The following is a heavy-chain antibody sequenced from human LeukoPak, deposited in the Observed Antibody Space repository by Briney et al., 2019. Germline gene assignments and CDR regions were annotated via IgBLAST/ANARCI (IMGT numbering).Heavy chain of an antibody. J-gene: IGHJ4*02. V-gene: IGHV4-4*07. CDR1: GASISSYY. Sequence: SETLSLTCTVSGASISSYYWSWIRQPAGKGLEWIGRIDGSGNTNYNPSLKSRISVSVDTSKNRVSLKLSYVTAADTAVYYCARDGGSGWFDYWGQGTLVTVSS. CDR3: ARDGGSGWFDY. D-gene: IGHD6-19*01. CDR2: IDGSGNT.